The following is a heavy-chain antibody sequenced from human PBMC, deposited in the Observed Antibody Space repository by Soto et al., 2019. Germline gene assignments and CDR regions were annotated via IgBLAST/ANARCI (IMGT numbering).Heavy chain of an antibody. CDR3: ASQDGVGAFTYYFDY. V-gene: IGHV4-61*01. CDR2: IYYSGST. CDR1: GGSVSSGSYY. D-gene: IGHD1-26*01. Sequence: QVQLQESGPGLAKPSETLSLTCTVSGGSVSSGSYYWSWIRQPPGKGLEWIGYIYYSGSTNYNPSLKSRVTISVDTSKNQFSLKLSSVTAADTAVYYCASQDGVGAFTYYFDYWGQGTLVTVSS. J-gene: IGHJ4*02.